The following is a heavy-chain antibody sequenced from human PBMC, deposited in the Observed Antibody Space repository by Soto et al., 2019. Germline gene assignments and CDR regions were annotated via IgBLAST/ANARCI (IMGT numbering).Heavy chain of an antibody. Sequence: QVQLQESGPGLVKPSQTLSLTCTVSGGSISSGGYYWSWIRQHPGKGLEWIGYIYYSGSTYYNPSLKSRVTISVDTSKNQFSLKLSLVTAADTAVYYCAREGRGYSCYDFGLVPWGQGTLVTVSS. CDR3: AREGRGYSCYDFGLVP. CDR1: GGSISSGGYY. J-gene: IGHJ5*02. D-gene: IGHD5-12*01. CDR2: IYYSGST. V-gene: IGHV4-31*03.